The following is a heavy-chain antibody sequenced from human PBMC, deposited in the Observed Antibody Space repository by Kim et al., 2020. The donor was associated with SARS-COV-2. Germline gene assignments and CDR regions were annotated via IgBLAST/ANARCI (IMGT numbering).Heavy chain of an antibody. V-gene: IGHV4-31*03. CDR2: IYYSGST. D-gene: IGHD3-3*01. CDR1: GGSISSGGYY. CDR3: ARAAIFGPFDP. J-gene: IGHJ5*02. Sequence: SETLSLTCTVSGGSISSGGYYWSWIRQHPGKGLEWIGYIYYSGSTYYNPSLKSRVTISVDTSKNQFSLKLSSVTAAHTAVYYCARAAIFGPFDPWGQGTLVTVSS.